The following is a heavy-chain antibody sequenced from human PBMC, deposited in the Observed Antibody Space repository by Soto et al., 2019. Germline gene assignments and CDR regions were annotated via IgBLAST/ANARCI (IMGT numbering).Heavy chain of an antibody. V-gene: IGHV3-64D*08. CDR3: VKDYSSGWYNTLHI. Sequence: GGSLRLSCSASGFTFSYYAMHWVRQAPGKGLQYVSAISTNGDATYYADSVTGRFTISRDNSKNTLYLQMGSLRAEDTAVYYCVKDYSSGWYNTLHIWGQGTMVTVSS. CDR2: ISTNGDAT. J-gene: IGHJ3*02. CDR1: GFTFSYYA. D-gene: IGHD6-19*01.